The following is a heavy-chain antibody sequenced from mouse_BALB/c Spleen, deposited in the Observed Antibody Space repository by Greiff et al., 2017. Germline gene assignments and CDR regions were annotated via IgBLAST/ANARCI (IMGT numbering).Heavy chain of an antibody. CDR2: ISSGGSYT. D-gene: IGHD1-1*01. V-gene: IGHV5-6-4*01. CDR1: GFTFSSYT. J-gene: IGHJ2*01. CDR3: TREGYYGSSYFDY. Sequence: EVKLMESGGGLVKPGGSLKLSCAASGFTFSSYTMSWVRQTPEKRLEWVATISSGGSYTYYPDSVKGRFTISRDNAKNTLYLQMSSLKSEDTAMYYCTREGYYGSSYFDYWGQGTTLTVSS.